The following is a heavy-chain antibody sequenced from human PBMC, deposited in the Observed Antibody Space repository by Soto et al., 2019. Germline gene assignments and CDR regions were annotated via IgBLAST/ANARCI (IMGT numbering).Heavy chain of an antibody. CDR2: IRNKANYYTT. D-gene: IGHD1-26*01. CDR3: LIVGGTRT. CDR1: GFSFSDLY. Sequence: EVQVVESGGGLVQPGGSLRLSCAASGFSFSDLYIDWVRQAPGKGLEWVARIRNKANYYTTDYAASVKGRFTISRDDSKNSVYLQMNSLKTEDTAVYYCLIVGGTRTWGQGTLVSVSS. V-gene: IGHV3-72*01. J-gene: IGHJ5*02.